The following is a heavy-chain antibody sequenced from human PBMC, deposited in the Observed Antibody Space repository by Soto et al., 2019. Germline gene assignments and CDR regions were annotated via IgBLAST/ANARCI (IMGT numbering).Heavy chain of an antibody. J-gene: IGHJ4*02. CDR1: GFTFSSYG. Sequence: GGSLRLSCAASGFTFSSYGMSWVRQAPGKGLEWISYISSSSGTISYADSVKGRFTISRDNAKNSLFLQMNSLRDEDTAVYYCAAHIDYWGQGTLVTVSS. CDR3: AAHIDY. CDR2: ISSSSGTI. V-gene: IGHV3-48*02.